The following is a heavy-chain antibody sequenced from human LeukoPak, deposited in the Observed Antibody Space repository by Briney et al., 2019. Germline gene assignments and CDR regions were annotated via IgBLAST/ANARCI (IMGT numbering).Heavy chain of an antibody. D-gene: IGHD3-22*01. CDR1: GGSLSSYY. V-gene: IGHV4-59*01. Sequence: SETLSLTCTVSGGSLSSYYWSWIRQSPGKGLEGIGYIYSTGSTNYNPSLKSRVTISVDTSKNQFSLKLSSVTAADTAVYYCARDLFGYDSSGYYRFFDYWGQGTLVTVSS. CDR3: ARDLFGYDSSGYYRFFDY. J-gene: IGHJ4*02. CDR2: IYSTGST.